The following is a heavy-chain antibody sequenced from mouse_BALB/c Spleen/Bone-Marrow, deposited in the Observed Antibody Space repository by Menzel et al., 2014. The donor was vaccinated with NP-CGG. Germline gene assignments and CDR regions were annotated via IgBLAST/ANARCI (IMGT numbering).Heavy chain of an antibody. V-gene: IGHV1S137*01. J-gene: IGHJ4*01. CDR2: ISGXYGDA. CDR3: ARSGKVRNAMDY. D-gene: IGHD2-14*01. Sequence: VQGVESGAKLVRPGVSVKISCKGSGYTFTDHAIHWVKRSHAKSLEWIGVISGXYGDAIYNQKFKGKATMTVDKSSSTAYMELARLTSEDSAIYYCARSGKVRNAMDYWGQGTSVTVSS. CDR1: GYTFTDHA.